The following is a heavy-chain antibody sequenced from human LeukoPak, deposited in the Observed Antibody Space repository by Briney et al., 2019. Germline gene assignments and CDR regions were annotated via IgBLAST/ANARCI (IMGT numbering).Heavy chain of an antibody. CDR3: ARDRESSYYYDSSGYSCLCY. Sequence: ASVKVSCKASGYTFTSYGISWVRQAPGQGLEWMGWISAYNGNTNYAQKLQGRVTMTTDTSTSTAYMELRSLRSDDTAVYYCARDRESSYYYDSSGYSCLCYWGQGTLVTVSS. CDR2: ISAYNGNT. CDR1: GYTFTSYG. V-gene: IGHV1-18*01. D-gene: IGHD3-22*01. J-gene: IGHJ4*02.